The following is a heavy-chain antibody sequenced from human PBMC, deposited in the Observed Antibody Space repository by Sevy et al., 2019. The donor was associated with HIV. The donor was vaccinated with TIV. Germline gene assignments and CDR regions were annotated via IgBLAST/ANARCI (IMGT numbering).Heavy chain of an antibody. CDR2: IKQDGSEK. CDR3: ARDSITIFGVVQRGSGFDY. D-gene: IGHD3-3*01. CDR1: GFTFSSYW. V-gene: IGHV3-7*01. Sequence: GGSLRLSCAASGFTFSSYWMSWVRQAPGKGLEWVANIKQDGSEKYYVDSVKGRFTISRDNAKNSLYLQMNSLRAEDTAMYYCARDSITIFGVVQRGSGFDYWGQGTLVTVSS. J-gene: IGHJ4*02.